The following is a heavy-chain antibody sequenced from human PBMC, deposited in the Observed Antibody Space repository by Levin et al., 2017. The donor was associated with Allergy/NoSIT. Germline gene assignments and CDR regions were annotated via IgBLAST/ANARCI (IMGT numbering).Heavy chain of an antibody. J-gene: IGHJ6*03. D-gene: IGHD6-13*01. CDR3: AKDLSGYSSSWKYDYYMDV. V-gene: IGHV3-23*01. CDR1: GFTFSSYA. CDR2: ISGSGGSP. Sequence: GGSLRLSCAASGFTFSSYAMSWVRQAPGKGLEWVSAISGSGGSPYYADSVKGRFTISRDNSKNTLYLQMNTLRAEDTAVYYCAKDLSGYSSSWKYDYYMDVWGKGTTVTVSS.